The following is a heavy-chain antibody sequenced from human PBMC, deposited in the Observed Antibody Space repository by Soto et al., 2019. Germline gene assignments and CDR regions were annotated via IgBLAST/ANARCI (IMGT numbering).Heavy chain of an antibody. J-gene: IGHJ6*03. V-gene: IGHV3-23*01. D-gene: IGHD3-10*01. CDR2: ISGSGGST. Sequence: EVQLLESGGGLVQPGGSLRLSCAASGFTFSSYAMSWVRQAPGKGLEWVSAISGSGGSTYYADSVKGRFTISRDNSKNTLYLQMKSLRAEDAAVYYCAKVSYYGSGSYFIGYYYMDVWGKGTTVTVSS. CDR1: GFTFSSYA. CDR3: AKVSYYGSGSYFIGYYYMDV.